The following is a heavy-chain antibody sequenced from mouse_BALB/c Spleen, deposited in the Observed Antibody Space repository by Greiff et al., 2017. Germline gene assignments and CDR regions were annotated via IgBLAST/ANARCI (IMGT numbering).Heavy chain of an antibody. Sequence: VQLQQSGTVLARPGASVKMSCKASGYTFTSYWMHWVKQRPGQGLEWIGAIYPGNSDTSYNQKFKGKAKLTAVTSTSTAYMELSSLTNEDSAVYYCTRPSLLRLRYFDVWGAGTTVTVSS. J-gene: IGHJ1*01. CDR1: GYTFTSYW. V-gene: IGHV1-5*01. D-gene: IGHD1-2*01. CDR3: TRPSLLRLRYFDV. CDR2: IYPGNSDT.